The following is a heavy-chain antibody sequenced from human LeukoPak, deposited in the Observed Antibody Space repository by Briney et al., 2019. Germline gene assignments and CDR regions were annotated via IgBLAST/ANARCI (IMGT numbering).Heavy chain of an antibody. J-gene: IGHJ4*02. D-gene: IGHD4-17*01. Sequence: GGSLRLSCAASGFIFSNCDMHWVRQAPGKGLEWISAVGTAGHTYYSDSVKGRFTISRENTKNSFYLQMNSLRVGDTAVYYCTRAPYGRWSYNDYWGQGTLVTVSS. CDR1: GFIFSNCD. V-gene: IGHV3-13*01. CDR2: VGTAGHT. CDR3: TRAPYGRWSYNDY.